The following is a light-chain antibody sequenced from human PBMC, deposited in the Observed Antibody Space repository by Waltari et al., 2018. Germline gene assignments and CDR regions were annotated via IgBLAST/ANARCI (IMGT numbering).Light chain of an antibody. Sequence: EIVMTQSPVILSVSPGDGATLSCRASQNVGSDLAWYQQKPGQPPRLLIYDASTRASDIPARFSGRGSGTEFTLTISSLQSEDFAIYYCQQYNERPPLTFGGETKVDIK. V-gene: IGKV3-15*01. CDR2: DAS. CDR1: QNVGSD. CDR3: QQYNERPPLT. J-gene: IGKJ4*01.